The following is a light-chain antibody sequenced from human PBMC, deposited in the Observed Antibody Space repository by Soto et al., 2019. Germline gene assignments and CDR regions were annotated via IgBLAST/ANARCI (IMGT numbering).Light chain of an antibody. CDR1: QSVSSY. CDR3: PQPNKWPMGT. Sequence: EIVLTQSPATLSLSPGERATLSCRASQSVSSYLAWYQQKPGQAPRLLIYDASNRATGMPARFSGSGSGTYFALTISRLEPEYFAVYYNPQPNKWPMGTFGEGTRLEIK. V-gene: IGKV3-11*01. CDR2: DAS. J-gene: IGKJ5*01.